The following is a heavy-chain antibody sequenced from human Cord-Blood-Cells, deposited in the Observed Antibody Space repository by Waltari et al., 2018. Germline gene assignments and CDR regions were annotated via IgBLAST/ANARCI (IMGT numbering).Heavy chain of an antibody. CDR3: ARGTRGYDDY. J-gene: IGHJ4*02. D-gene: IGHD5-12*01. CDR2: IYYSGST. CDR1: GGSISSHY. V-gene: IGHV4-59*11. Sequence: QVQLQESGAGLVMPSETLSLTCTVSGGSISSHYWRWIRQPPGKGLEWIGYIYYSGSTNYNPSLKSRVTISVDTSKNQFSLKLSSVTAADTAVYYCARGTRGYDDYWGQGTLVTVSS.